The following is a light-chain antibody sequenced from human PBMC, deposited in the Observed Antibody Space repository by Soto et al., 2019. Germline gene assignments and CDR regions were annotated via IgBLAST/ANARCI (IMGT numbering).Light chain of an antibody. CDR3: QQANSFPLT. CDR1: QGISSW. CDR2: SAS. V-gene: IGKV1-12*01. Sequence: DIQMTQSPSSVSASVGDRVTISCRASQGISSWVAWYQQKPGKAPSLLIYSASTLHSGVPSRFSGSGSGTDFTLTISSLQPEDFATYYCQQANSFPLTFGPGTKVDIK. J-gene: IGKJ3*01.